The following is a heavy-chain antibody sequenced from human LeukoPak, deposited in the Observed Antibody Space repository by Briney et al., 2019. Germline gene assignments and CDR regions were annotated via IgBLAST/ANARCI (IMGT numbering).Heavy chain of an antibody. CDR2: INHSGST. CDR1: GGSFSGYY. V-gene: IGHV4-34*01. Sequence: SETLSLTCAVYGGSFSGYYWSWIRQPPGKGLEWIGEINHSGSTNYNPSLKSRVTISVDTSKNQFSLKLSSVTAADTAVYYCARGRRWLQFRDAFDIWGQGTLVTVSS. CDR3: ARGRRWLQFRDAFDI. D-gene: IGHD5-24*01. J-gene: IGHJ3*02.